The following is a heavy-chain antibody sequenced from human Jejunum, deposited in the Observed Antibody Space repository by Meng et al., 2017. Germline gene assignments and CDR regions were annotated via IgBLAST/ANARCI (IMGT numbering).Heavy chain of an antibody. D-gene: IGHD6-13*01. Sequence: QITLQDYGPKPVKPTQTLALTCTFSGFSPSTSGVGVGWIRQPPGEALDYLALIYWDDDKRYNPSLKNRLTIAKDTSKNQVVLTMTNVDPVDTATYFCAHRLGPSGHSWDVGYFDFWGQGALVTVSS. CDR3: AHRLGPSGHSWDVGYFDF. CDR2: IYWDDDK. CDR1: GFSPSTSGVG. J-gene: IGHJ4*02. V-gene: IGHV2-5*02.